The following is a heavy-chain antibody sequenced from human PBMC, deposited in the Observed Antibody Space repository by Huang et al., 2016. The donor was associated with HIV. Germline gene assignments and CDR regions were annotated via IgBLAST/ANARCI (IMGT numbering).Heavy chain of an antibody. Sequence: QLQLQESGPGLVKPSETLSLTCTVSGGSIRSDNYYWGWIRQPPGKGLEWIGSIYYSESTYYNPSLKRRVTITVDTSKNHFSLRMRSVTAADTAVYYCARLPGSITMIRGVITDPYWGQGTLVTVSS. CDR2: IYYSEST. V-gene: IGHV4-39*02. CDR3: ARLPGSITMIRGVITDPY. CDR1: GGSIRSDNYY. J-gene: IGHJ4*02. D-gene: IGHD3-10*01.